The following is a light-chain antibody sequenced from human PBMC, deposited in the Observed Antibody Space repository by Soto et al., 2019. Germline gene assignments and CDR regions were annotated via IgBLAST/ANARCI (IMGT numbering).Light chain of an antibody. V-gene: IGLV1-40*01. J-gene: IGLJ2*01. Sequence: QSVLAQPPSVAGAPGQRVTLSCTGSSSNIGAGNDVHRYQQLPGTTPRLLIYANNRRPSRVPDRFSGSRSGTSASLAITGLQTEDEADYYCQSYDGSRSVVVFGGGTKLTVL. CDR2: ANN. CDR3: QSYDGSRSVVV. CDR1: SSNIGAGND.